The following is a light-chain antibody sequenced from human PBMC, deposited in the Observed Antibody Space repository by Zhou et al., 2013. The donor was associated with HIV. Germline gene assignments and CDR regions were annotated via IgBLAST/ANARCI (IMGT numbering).Light chain of an antibody. CDR3: QQCNGYPYT. Sequence: DIQMTQSPSTLSASVGDRVTITCRASQSISSWLAWYQQKPGKAPKLLIYRASTLESGVPSRFSGSGSGTEFTLTISSLQPDDFGTYYCQQCNGYPYTFGGGTKVEIK. V-gene: IGKV1-5*03. CDR2: RAS. CDR1: QSISSW. J-gene: IGKJ4*01.